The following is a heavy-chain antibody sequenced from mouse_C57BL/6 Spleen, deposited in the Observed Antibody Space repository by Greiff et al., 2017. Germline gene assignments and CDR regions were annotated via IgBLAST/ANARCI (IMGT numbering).Heavy chain of an antibody. CDR1: GYAFSSYW. V-gene: IGHV1-80*01. J-gene: IGHJ3*01. Sequence: VKLMESGAELVKPGASVKISCKASGYAFSSYWMNWVKQRPGKGLEWIGQIYPGDGDTNYNGKFKGKATLTADKSSSTAYMQLSSLTSEDSAVYFCARWALFAYWGQGTLVTVSA. CDR3: ARWALFAY. CDR2: IYPGDGDT.